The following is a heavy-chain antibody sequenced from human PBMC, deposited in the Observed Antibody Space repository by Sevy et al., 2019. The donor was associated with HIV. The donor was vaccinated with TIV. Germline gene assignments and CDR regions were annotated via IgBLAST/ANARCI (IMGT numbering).Heavy chain of an antibody. D-gene: IGHD3-10*01. CDR2: IKSKTHGGTI. J-gene: IGHJ4*02. CDR1: GFTFSNAW. V-gene: IGHV3-15*01. Sequence: GGSLRLSCAASGFTFSNAWMSWVRQAPGKGLEWVGRIKSKTHGGTIDYAAPVKGRFSISRDDSKNTLYLQMNSLKIEDTDVYYCASRHYYGSGSYPDSWGQGILVTVSS. CDR3: ASRHYYGSGSYPDS.